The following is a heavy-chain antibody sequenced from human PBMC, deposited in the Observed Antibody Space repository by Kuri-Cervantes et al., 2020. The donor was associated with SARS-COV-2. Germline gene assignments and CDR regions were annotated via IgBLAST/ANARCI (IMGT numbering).Heavy chain of an antibody. CDR3: AKDVRAETTVTTRLPDY. V-gene: IGHV3-30*02. Sequence: GGSLRLSCTASGFTFGDYAMSWFRQAPGKGLEWVAFIRYDGSNKYYADSVKGRFTISRDNSKNTLYLQMNSLRAEDTAVYYCAKDVRAETTVTTRLPDYWGQGTLVTVSS. J-gene: IGHJ4*02. D-gene: IGHD4-17*01. CDR1: GFTFGDYA. CDR2: IRYDGSNK.